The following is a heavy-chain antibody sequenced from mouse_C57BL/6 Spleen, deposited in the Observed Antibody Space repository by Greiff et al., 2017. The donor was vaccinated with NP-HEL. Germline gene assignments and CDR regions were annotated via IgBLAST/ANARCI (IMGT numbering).Heavy chain of an antibody. CDR1: GFNIKDDY. CDR3: TTYYRFAY. CDR2: IDPENGDT. Sequence: VQLQQSGAELVRPGASVKLSCTASGFNIKDDYMHWVKQRPEQGLEWIGWIDPENGDTEYASKFQGKATITAATSSNTAYLQLSSLTSEDTAVYYCTTYYRFAYWGQGTLVTVSA. J-gene: IGHJ3*01. D-gene: IGHD1-1*02. V-gene: IGHV14-4*01.